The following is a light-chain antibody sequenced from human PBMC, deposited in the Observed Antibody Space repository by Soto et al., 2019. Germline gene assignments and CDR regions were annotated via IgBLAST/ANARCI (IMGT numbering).Light chain of an antibody. CDR1: QDINNY. J-gene: IGKJ2*01. V-gene: IGKV1-27*01. Sequence: IQMTQSPSSLSASVRDRVTITWRASQDINNYLAWYQQKPGKVPKLLIYAASTLQPGVQSRFSGRGSGTVFTLTINSLQPEDVATYYCQNYKSAPNTFGRGTRLEIK. CDR2: AAS. CDR3: QNYKSAPNT.